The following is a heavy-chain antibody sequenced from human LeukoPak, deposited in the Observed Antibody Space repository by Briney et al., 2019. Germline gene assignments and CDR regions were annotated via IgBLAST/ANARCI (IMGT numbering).Heavy chain of an antibody. D-gene: IGHD6-13*01. CDR3: AREGLARARGQQLVRAPKMDYYYYGMDV. J-gene: IGHJ6*02. CDR2: ISAYNGNT. V-gene: IGHV1-18*01. Sequence: ASVKVSCKASGYTFTSYGISWVRQAPGQGLEWMGWISAYNGNTNYAQKLQGRVTMTTDTSTSTAYMELRSLRSDDTAVYYCAREGLARARGQQLVRAPKMDYYYYGMDVWGQGTTVTVSS. CDR1: GYTFTSYG.